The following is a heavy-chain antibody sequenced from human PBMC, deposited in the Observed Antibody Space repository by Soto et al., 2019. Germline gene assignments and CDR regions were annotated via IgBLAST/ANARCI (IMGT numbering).Heavy chain of an antibody. V-gene: IGHV4-59*08. D-gene: IGHD3-9*01. CDR2: IYYSGST. CDR1: GGSISSYY. Sequence: SETLSLTCTVSGGSISSYYWSWIRQPPGKGLEWIGYIYYSGSTNYNPSLKSRVTISVDTSKNQFSLKLSSVTAADTAVYYCASPNYDILTGLPNGFDPWGQGTLVTVSS. CDR3: ASPNYDILTGLPNGFDP. J-gene: IGHJ5*02.